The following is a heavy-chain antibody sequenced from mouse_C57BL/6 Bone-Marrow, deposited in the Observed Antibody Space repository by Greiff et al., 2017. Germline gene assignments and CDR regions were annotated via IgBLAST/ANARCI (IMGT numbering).Heavy chain of an antibody. CDR1: GYTFTSYG. CDR3: ARGEYNGTAY. CDR2: IYPRSGNP. D-gene: IGHD1-1*01. J-gene: IGHJ3*01. V-gene: IGHV1-81*01. Sequence: VQLQQSGAELARPGASVKLSCKASGYTFTSYGISWVKQRPGQGLEWIGEIYPRSGNPYYNEKFKGKAKLTADKSSSTAYMELRSLTSEDSAVYFCARGEYNGTAYWGQGTLVTVSA.